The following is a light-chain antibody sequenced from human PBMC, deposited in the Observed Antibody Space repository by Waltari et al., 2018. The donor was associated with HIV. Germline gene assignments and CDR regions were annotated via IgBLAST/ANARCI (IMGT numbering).Light chain of an antibody. J-gene: IGLJ1*01. V-gene: IGLV2-14*03. CDR2: AVS. CDR3: SSYTSSRSYV. CDR1: SSDAGGYNY. Sequence: QSALTQHASVSGSPGQSITIPCTGTSSDAGGYNYVSWYQQHPGKAPKLMIYAVSNRPSGVSNRFSGSKSGNTASLTISGLQAEDEADYYCSSYTSSRSYVFGTGTRVTV.